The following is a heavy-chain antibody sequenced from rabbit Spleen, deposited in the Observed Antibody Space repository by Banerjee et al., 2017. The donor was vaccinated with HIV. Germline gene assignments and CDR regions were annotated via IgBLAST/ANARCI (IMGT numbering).Heavy chain of an antibody. V-gene: IGHV1S45*01. J-gene: IGHJ4*01. Sequence: QEQLVESGGGLVRPEGSLTLSCTASRFPFSDKAVMCWVRQAPGKGLQWIACINVYTGKPVYATWAKGRFTISRTSSTTVTLRMTSLTAADRAAYFCARDLVGVIGWNFYLWGQGTLVTVS. CDR2: INVYTGKP. CDR1: RFPFSDKAV. D-gene: IGHD1-1*01. CDR3: ARDLVGVIGWNFYL.